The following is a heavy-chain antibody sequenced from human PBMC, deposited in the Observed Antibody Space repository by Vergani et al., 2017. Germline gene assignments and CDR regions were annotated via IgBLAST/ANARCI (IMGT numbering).Heavy chain of an antibody. CDR3: ARRYCSSTSCYYFDY. J-gene: IGHJ4*02. D-gene: IGHD2-2*01. CDR2: TYSGGST. CDR1: GFTVSSNY. Sequence: EVQLVESGGGLVQPGGSLRLSCAASGFTVSSNYMSWVRQAPGKGLEWVSLTYSGGSTDYADSVKGRFTIARDNSKNTLYLQMGSLRAEDMAVYYCARRYCSSTSCYYFDYWGQGTLVTVSS. V-gene: IGHV3-53*04.